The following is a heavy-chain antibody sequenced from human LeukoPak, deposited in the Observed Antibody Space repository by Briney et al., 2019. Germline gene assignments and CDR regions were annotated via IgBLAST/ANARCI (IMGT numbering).Heavy chain of an antibody. J-gene: IGHJ5*02. CDR2: IYPGDSDT. CDR3: ARSLPYITMVRGVPNWFDP. Sequence: GESLKISCKGSGYSFTSYWIGWVRQMPGKGLEWMGIIYPGDSDTRYSPSFQGQVTISADKSISTAYLQWSSLKASDTAMCYCARSLPYITMVRGVPNWFDPWGQGTLVTVSS. CDR1: GYSFTSYW. D-gene: IGHD3-10*01. V-gene: IGHV5-51*01.